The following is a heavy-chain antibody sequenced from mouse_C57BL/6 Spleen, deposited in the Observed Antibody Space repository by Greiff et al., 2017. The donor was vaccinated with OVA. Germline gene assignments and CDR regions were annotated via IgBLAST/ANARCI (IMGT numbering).Heavy chain of an antibody. CDR3: AREVTTGGHAMDY. CDR2: IHPNSGST. D-gene: IGHD2-2*01. CDR1: GYTFPSYW. V-gene: IGHV1-64*01. Sequence: QVQLQQPGAELVKPGASVQLSCKASGYTFPSYWLHWVKQRPGQGLAWIGMIHPNSGSTNYNEKFKSKATLTVDKSSSTAYMQLSSLTSEDSAVYYCAREVTTGGHAMDYWGQGTSVTVSA. J-gene: IGHJ4*01.